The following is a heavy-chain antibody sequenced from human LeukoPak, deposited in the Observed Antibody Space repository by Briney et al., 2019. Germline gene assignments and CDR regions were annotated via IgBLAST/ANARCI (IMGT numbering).Heavy chain of an antibody. J-gene: IGHJ6*03. CDR1: GFSFTSSA. Sequence: ASVKVSCKASGFSFTSSAMQWVRQARGQRLEWIGWIVVGSGNTNYAQKFQERVTITRDMSTSTAYMELSSLRSEDTAVYYCAADIPVGSSSGYYYMDVWGKGTTVTASS. CDR2: IVVGSGNT. CDR3: AADIPVGSSSGYYYMDV. V-gene: IGHV1-58*02. D-gene: IGHD6-6*01.